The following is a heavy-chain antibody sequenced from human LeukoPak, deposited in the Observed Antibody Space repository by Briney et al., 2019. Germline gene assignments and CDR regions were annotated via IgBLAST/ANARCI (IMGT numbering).Heavy chain of an antibody. Sequence: GGSLRLSCAASGFTFSSYSMNWVRQAPGKGLEWVSSISSSSSYIYYADSVKGRFTISRDNAKNSLYLQMNSLRAEDTAVYYCAHIVGANAEGVDYWGQGTLVTVSS. V-gene: IGHV3-21*01. CDR2: ISSSSSYI. CDR1: GFTFSSYS. CDR3: AHIVGANAEGVDY. J-gene: IGHJ4*02. D-gene: IGHD1-26*01.